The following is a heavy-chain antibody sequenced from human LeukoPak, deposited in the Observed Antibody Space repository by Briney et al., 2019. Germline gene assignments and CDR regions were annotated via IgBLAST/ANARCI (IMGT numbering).Heavy chain of an antibody. V-gene: IGHV1-3*03. D-gene: IGHD3-10*01. CDR2: INAGNGNT. Sequence: ASVKVSCTASGYTFTSYAMHWVRQAPGQRLEWMGWINAGNGNTKYSQEFQGRVTITRDTSASTAYMELSSLRSEDMAVYYCAMEGSGSYDYWGQGTLVTVSS. CDR3: AMEGSGSYDY. CDR1: GYTFTSYA. J-gene: IGHJ4*02.